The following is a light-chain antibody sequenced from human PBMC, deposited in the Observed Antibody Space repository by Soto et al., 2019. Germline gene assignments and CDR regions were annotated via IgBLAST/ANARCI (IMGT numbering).Light chain of an antibody. CDR3: CAYAGSNTLV. CDR1: SSDVGSYNL. CDR2: EGN. V-gene: IGLV2-23*01. J-gene: IGLJ2*01. Sequence: QSALTQPRSVSGSPGQSVTISCTGTSSDVGSYNLVSWYQQHPGKAPKLMIYEGNKRPSGVSNRFSASKSGNTASLTISGLQAEDEADYYCCAYAGSNTLVFGGGTKLTVL.